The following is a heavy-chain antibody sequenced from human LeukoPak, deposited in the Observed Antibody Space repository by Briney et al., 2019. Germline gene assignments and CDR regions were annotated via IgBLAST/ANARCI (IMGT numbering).Heavy chain of an antibody. J-gene: IGHJ4*02. CDR1: GFTFSSYA. CDR3: ARDVLWFGRTDYFDY. Sequence: GGSLRLSCAASGFTFSSYAMHWVRQAPGKGLEWVAVISYDGSNKYYADSVKGRFTISRDNSKNTLYLQMNSLRAEDTAVYYCARDVLWFGRTDYFDYWGQGTLVTVSS. V-gene: IGHV3-30-3*01. D-gene: IGHD3-10*01. CDR2: ISYDGSNK.